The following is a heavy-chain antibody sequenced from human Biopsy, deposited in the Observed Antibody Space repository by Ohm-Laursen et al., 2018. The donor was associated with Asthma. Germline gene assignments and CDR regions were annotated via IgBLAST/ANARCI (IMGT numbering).Heavy chain of an antibody. CDR1: GFTVSGDH. Sequence: SLRLSCTASGFTVSGDHMFWVRQAPGKGLEWVSVIYSGGTSDTADSARGRFTISRDFYKNTLYLQMDSLRAEDTAVYDCARGDSSGWSHSYFDYWGQGTLVTVSS. CDR2: IYSGGTS. V-gene: IGHV3-53*01. CDR3: ARGDSSGWSHSYFDY. J-gene: IGHJ4*02. D-gene: IGHD6-19*01.